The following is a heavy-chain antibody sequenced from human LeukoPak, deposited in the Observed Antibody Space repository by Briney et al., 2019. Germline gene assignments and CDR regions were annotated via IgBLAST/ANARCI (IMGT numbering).Heavy chain of an antibody. CDR3: ATKQWLAPPPDS. D-gene: IGHD6-19*01. J-gene: IGHJ4*02. CDR2: INTDGTVT. V-gene: IGHV3-74*01. Sequence: GGSLRLSCAASGFTFSKYWMLWVRQAPGRGLESVSRINTDGTVTTYAGSVKGRFTVSRDNADNTMFLQMNSVRDEDTAVYYCATKQWLAPPPDSWGQGTPVTVSS. CDR1: GFTFSKYW.